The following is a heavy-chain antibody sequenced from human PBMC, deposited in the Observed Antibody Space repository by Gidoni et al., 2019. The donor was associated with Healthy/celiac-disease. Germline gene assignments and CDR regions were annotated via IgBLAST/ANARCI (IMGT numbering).Heavy chain of an antibody. J-gene: IGHJ5*02. V-gene: IGHV1-18*01. CDR3: ARDQRAIYYDSSGYWFDP. D-gene: IGHD3-22*01. Sequence: QVQLVQSGAEVKKPGASVKVSCKASGYTFTSYGISWVRQAPGQGLEWMGWISAYNGNTNYAQKLQGRVTMTTDTSTSTAYMELRSLRSDDTAVYYCARDQRAIYYDSSGYWFDPWGQGTLVTVSS. CDR1: GYTFTSYG. CDR2: ISAYNGNT.